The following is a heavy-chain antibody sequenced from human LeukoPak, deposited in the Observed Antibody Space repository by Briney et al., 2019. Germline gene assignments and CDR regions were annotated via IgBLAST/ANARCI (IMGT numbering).Heavy chain of an antibody. Sequence: PGGSLRLSCAASGFTVSSNYMSWVRQAPGKGLEWVSVIYSGGSTYFADSVKGRFTISRDNSKNTLYLQMNSLRAEDTAVYYCARDKDDAFDIWGQGTMVTVSS. CDR2: IYSGGST. J-gene: IGHJ3*02. V-gene: IGHV3-53*01. CDR3: ARDKDDAFDI. CDR1: GFTVSSNY.